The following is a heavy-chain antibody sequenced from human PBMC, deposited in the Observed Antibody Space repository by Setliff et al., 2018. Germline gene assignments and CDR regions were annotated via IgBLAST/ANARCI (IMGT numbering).Heavy chain of an antibody. CDR2: IYHTENS. Sequence: PSETLSLTCAVSGASISSDNWWSWVRQPPGEGLEWIGEIYHTENSNYNPSLKSRVTISIDKFSHQFSLRLTSVTAADTAVYYCARTPRGGNSAFDIWGQGTMVTVS. D-gene: IGHD2-21*01. CDR1: GASISSDNW. J-gene: IGHJ3*02. V-gene: IGHV4-4*02. CDR3: ARTPRGGNSAFDI.